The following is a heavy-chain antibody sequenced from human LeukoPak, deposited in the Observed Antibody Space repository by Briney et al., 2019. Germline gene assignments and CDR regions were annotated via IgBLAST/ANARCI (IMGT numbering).Heavy chain of an antibody. V-gene: IGHV3-23*01. Sequence: PGGSLRLSCAASGFPFSSYAMSWVRQAPAKGLEWVSAISGGGSTYYADSVKGRFTISRDNSKNTLYLQMNSLRAEDTAVYYCAKDIRGWTAWGQGTMVTVSS. J-gene: IGHJ3*01. CDR2: ISGGGST. D-gene: IGHD1-14*01. CDR3: AKDIRGWTA. CDR1: GFPFSSYA.